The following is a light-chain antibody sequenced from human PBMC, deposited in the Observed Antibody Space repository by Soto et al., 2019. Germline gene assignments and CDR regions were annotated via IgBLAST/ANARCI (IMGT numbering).Light chain of an antibody. CDR3: QQRSKWPLT. J-gene: IGKJ4*01. Sequence: EIVLTQSAAALSLSPLERATLSCIASQSVSNYLAWYQQKPGQAPRLLISDASNRATGIPARFSGSGAGADFTLTISSLEPEDFAVYYCQQRSKWPLTFGGGTKVDIK. CDR2: DAS. CDR1: QSVSNY. V-gene: IGKV3-11*01.